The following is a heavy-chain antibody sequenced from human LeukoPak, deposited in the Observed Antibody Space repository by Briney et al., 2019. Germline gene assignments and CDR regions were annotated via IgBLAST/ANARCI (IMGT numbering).Heavy chain of an antibody. CDR3: AREPYSSSWSYNWFDP. V-gene: IGHV1-69*05. Sequence: SVKVSCKASGGTFSSYAISWVRQAPGQALEWMGGIIPIFGTANYAQKFQGRVTITTDESTSTAYMELSSLRSEDTAVYYCAREPYSSSWSYNWFDPWGQGTLVTVSS. J-gene: IGHJ5*02. CDR1: GGTFSSYA. CDR2: IIPIFGTA. D-gene: IGHD6-13*01.